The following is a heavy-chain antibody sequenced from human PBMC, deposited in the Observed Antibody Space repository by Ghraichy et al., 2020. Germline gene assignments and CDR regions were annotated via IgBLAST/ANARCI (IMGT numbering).Heavy chain of an antibody. D-gene: IGHD3-22*01. CDR1: GFTFSSYG. CDR3: AKGGVGYYDSSGYYYTYYYGMDV. V-gene: IGHV3-30*18. J-gene: IGHJ6*02. CDR2: ISYDGSNK. Sequence: GGSLRLSCAASGFTFSSYGMHWVRQAPGKGLEWVAVISYDGSNKYYADSVKGRFTISRDNSKNTLYLQMNSLRAEDTAVYYCAKGGVGYYDSSGYYYTYYYGMDVWGQGTTVTVSS.